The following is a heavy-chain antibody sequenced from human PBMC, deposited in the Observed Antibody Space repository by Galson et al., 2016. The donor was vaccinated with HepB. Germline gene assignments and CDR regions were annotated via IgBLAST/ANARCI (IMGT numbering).Heavy chain of an antibody. CDR1: GFVFSDFY. D-gene: IGHD2-8*01. V-gene: IGHV3-11*01. CDR2: IRRSSTII. CDR3: AREYSTSGASDP. J-gene: IGHJ5*01. Sequence: SLRLSCAASGFVFSDFYMSWIRQAPGTGLEWVAHIRRSSTIITYADSVKGRFTISRDNAKNSLHLQINNLRAEDTAVYFCAREYSTSGASDPWGQGVLVTVSS.